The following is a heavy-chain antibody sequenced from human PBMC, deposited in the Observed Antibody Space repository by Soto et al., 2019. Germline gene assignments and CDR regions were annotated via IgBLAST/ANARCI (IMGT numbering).Heavy chain of an antibody. J-gene: IGHJ3*02. V-gene: IGHV3-23*01. CDR2: ISGRGGGGGIT. CDR1: GFIFNNYA. CDR3: AKDLLYYSGPYDVFDI. Sequence: GGSLRLSCAASGFIFNNYAMSWVRQAPGKGLEWVSVISGRGGGGGITNYADSVKGRFTISRDNSKNTLYLQMNSLRAEDTAVYYCAKDLLYYSGPYDVFDIWGQGTLVTVSS. D-gene: IGHD6-19*01.